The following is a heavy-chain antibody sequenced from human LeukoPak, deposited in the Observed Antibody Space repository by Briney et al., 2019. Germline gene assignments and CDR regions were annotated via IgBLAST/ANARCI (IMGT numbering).Heavy chain of an antibody. V-gene: IGHV3-48*01. Sequence: GGSLRLSCAASGFTFSIYAMSWVRQAPGKGLEWVSYISSSSSTIYYADSVKGRFTISRDNAKNSLYLQMNSLRAEDTAVYYCARDARYYDFWSGSPDVWGQGTTVTVSS. D-gene: IGHD3-3*01. CDR1: GFTFSIYA. CDR2: ISSSSSTI. CDR3: ARDARYYDFWSGSPDV. J-gene: IGHJ6*02.